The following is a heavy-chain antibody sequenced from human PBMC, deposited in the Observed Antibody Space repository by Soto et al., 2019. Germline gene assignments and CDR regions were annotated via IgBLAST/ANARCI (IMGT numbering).Heavy chain of an antibody. D-gene: IGHD1-7*01. CDR3: ASGRTSNWNYGRWFDP. CDR2: INHSGST. CDR1: GGSFSGYY. J-gene: IGHJ5*02. V-gene: IGHV4-34*01. Sequence: PSETLSLTCAVYGGSFSGYYWSWIRQPPGKGLEWIGEINHSGSTNYNPSLKSRATISVDTSKNQFSLKLSSVTAADTAVYYCASGRTSNWNYGRWFDPWGQGTLVTVSS.